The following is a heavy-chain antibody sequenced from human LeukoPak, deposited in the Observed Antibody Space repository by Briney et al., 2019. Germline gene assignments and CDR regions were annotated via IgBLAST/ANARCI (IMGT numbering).Heavy chain of an antibody. J-gene: IGHJ3*02. CDR3: ARVATTVTTGAFDI. V-gene: IGHV4-4*07. Sequence: SETLSLTCTVSGGSISSYYWSWIRQPAGKGLEWIGRIYISGSTNYNPSLKSRVTMSVDTSKNQFSLKLSSVTAADTAVYYCARVATTVTTGAFDIWGQGAMVTVSS. D-gene: IGHD4-17*01. CDR2: IYISGST. CDR1: GGSISSYY.